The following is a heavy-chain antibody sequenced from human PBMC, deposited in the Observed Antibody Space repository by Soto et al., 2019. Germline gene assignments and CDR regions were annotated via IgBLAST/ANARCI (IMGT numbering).Heavy chain of an antibody. CDR1: GFTFSSYG. V-gene: IGHV3-30*18. CDR2: ISYDGSNK. Sequence: QVQLVESGGGVVQPGRSLRLSCAASGFTFSSYGMHWVRQAPGKGLEWVAVISYDGSNKYYADSVKGRFTFSRDNSKNTLYLKMNSLRAEDTAVYYCAKKGQQLAPDYWGQGTLVTVSS. D-gene: IGHD6-13*01. CDR3: AKKGQQLAPDY. J-gene: IGHJ4*02.